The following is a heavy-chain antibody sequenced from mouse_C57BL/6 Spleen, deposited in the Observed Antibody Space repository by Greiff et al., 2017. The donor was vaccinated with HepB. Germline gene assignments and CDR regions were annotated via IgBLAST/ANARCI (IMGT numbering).Heavy chain of an antibody. D-gene: IGHD3-3*01. CDR3: ARRGWDFDY. CDR2: INPSTGGT. CDR1: GYSFTGYY. Sequence: VQLQQSGPELVKPGASVKISCKASGYSFTGYYMNWVKQSPEKSLEWIGEINPSTGGTTYNQKFKAKATLTVDKSSSTAYMQLKSLTSEDSAVYYCARRGWDFDYWGQGTTLTVSS. J-gene: IGHJ2*01. V-gene: IGHV1-42*01.